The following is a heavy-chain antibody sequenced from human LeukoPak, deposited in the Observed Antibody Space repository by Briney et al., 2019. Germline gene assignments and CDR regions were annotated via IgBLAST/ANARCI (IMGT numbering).Heavy chain of an antibody. CDR1: GFTFDDYA. CDR2: ISWNSGSI. Sequence: GRSLRLSCAASGFTFDDYAMHWVRQAPGKGLEWVSGISWNSGSIGYADSVKGRFTISRDNAKNSLYLQMNSLRAEDTAVYYCARTAMAFYYYYYMDVWGKGTTVTISS. CDR3: ARTAMAFYYYYYMDV. J-gene: IGHJ6*03. D-gene: IGHD5-18*01. V-gene: IGHV3-9*01.